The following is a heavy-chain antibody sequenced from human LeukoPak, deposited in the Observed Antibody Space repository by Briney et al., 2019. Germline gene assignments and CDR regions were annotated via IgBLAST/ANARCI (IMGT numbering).Heavy chain of an antibody. Sequence: ASVKVSCKASGYTFTSYAMHWVRQAPGQRLEWMGWINAGNGNTKYSQKFQGRVTITRDTSASTAYMELSSLRSEDTAVYYCAGGYEDIVVVPAGGYYGMDVWGKGTTVTVSS. CDR2: INAGNGNT. CDR1: GYTFTSYA. J-gene: IGHJ6*04. CDR3: AGGYEDIVVVPAGGYYGMDV. D-gene: IGHD2-2*01. V-gene: IGHV1-3*01.